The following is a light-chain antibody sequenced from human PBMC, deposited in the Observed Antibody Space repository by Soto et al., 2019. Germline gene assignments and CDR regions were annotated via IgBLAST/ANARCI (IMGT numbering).Light chain of an antibody. Sequence: LTQPASVSGSPGQSITISCTGTSSDVGSYNLVSWYQQHPGKAPKLMIYEVSKRPSGVSNRFSGSKSGNTASLTISGLQAEDEADYYCCSYAGSSTLYVFGTGTKVTVL. J-gene: IGLJ1*01. V-gene: IGLV2-23*02. CDR2: EVS. CDR1: SSDVGSYNL. CDR3: CSYAGSSTLYV.